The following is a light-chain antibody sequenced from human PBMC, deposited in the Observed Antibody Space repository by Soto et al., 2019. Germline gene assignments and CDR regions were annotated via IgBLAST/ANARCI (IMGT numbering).Light chain of an antibody. Sequence: EIVLTQSPATLSLSPGERATLSCRASQSVSSYLAWYQQKPGQAPRLLIYDASNRATGSPARFSGSGSGTDFTLTISSLEPEDFAVYYCQQRSNWLMITFGQGTRLEIK. CDR2: DAS. CDR1: QSVSSY. V-gene: IGKV3-11*01. CDR3: QQRSNWLMIT. J-gene: IGKJ5*01.